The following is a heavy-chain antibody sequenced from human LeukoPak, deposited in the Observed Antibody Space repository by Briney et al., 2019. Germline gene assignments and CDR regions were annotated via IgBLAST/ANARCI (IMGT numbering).Heavy chain of an antibody. CDR3: ATRSYYDSSGYYYEGY. V-gene: IGHV1-46*01. Sequence: ASVKVSCKASGYTFTSYYMHWVRQAPGQGLEWMGIINPSGGSTSYAQKFQGRVTMTTDTSTSTAYMELRSLRSDDTAVYYCATRSYYDSSGYYYEGYWGQGTLVTVSS. D-gene: IGHD3-22*01. CDR1: GYTFTSYY. CDR2: INPSGGST. J-gene: IGHJ4*02.